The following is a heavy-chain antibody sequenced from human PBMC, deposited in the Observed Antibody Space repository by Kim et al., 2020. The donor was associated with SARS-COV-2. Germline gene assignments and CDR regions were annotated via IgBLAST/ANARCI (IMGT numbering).Heavy chain of an antibody. CDR1: GFIFSSYA. V-gene: IGHV3-23*01. D-gene: IGHD6-13*01. J-gene: IGHJ4*01. CDR2: ISGRGGST. CDR3: AKVGISAADGTPGYYFN. Sequence: GGSLRLSCAASGFIFSSYAMSWVRQAPGKGLEWVPPISGRGGSTYSAYSATGRVSISSYNDKNTQYLQMNILRAEDTAISDCAKVGISAADGTPGYYFN.